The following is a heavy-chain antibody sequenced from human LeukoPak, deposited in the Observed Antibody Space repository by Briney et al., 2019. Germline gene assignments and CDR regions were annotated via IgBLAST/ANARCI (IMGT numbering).Heavy chain of an antibody. V-gene: IGHV3-74*01. Sequence: PGGSLRLSCAASGLTFSSYWMHCVRQAPGKGLAWVSRINSDGSSTNYADSVKGRFTLSRDNAKNTLHLQMNSLRAEDTAVYFCARGYYDGSGYYYVPVNYYFDSWGQGTLVTVSS. CDR1: GLTFSSYW. CDR3: ARGYYDGSGYYYVPVNYYFDS. CDR2: INSDGSST. J-gene: IGHJ4*02. D-gene: IGHD3-22*01.